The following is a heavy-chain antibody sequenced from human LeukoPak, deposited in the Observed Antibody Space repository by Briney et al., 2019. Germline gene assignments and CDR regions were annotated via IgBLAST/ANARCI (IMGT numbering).Heavy chain of an antibody. Sequence: ASVKVSCKASGFTFTSYYMHWVRQAPGQGLEWMGIINPSGGSTSYAQKFQGRVTMTRDTSTSTVYMELSSLRSEDTAVYYCARRGIAAEKLDYWGQGTLVTVSS. V-gene: IGHV1-46*01. D-gene: IGHD6-13*01. CDR1: GFTFTSYY. J-gene: IGHJ4*02. CDR2: INPSGGST. CDR3: ARRGIAAEKLDY.